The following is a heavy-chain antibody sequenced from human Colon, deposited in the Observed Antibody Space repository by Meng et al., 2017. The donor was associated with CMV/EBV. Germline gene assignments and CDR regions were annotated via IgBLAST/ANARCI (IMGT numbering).Heavy chain of an antibody. Sequence: GESLKISCAASGFTFTNYAMSWVRQAPGKGLEWVSAITDSGGDTYHADSVKGRFTISRDNSKNTLSLQMNSLIAEDTAVYYCAKGSATSRPYYFDYWGQGTLVTVSS. J-gene: IGHJ4*02. D-gene: IGHD3-3*01. CDR1: GFTFTNYA. CDR3: AKGSATSRPYYFDY. V-gene: IGHV3-23*01. CDR2: ITDSGGDT.